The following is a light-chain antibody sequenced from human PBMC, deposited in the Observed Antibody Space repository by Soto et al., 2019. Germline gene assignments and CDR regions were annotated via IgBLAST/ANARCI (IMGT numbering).Light chain of an antibody. CDR3: QQYNNWPRT. V-gene: IGKV3-15*01. J-gene: IGKJ1*01. Sequence: EIVLTQSPGTLSLSPGQRSTLSCRASQSVISTYLAWYQQKPGQAPRLXMYGASTRATGIPARFSGSGSGTEFTLTINSLQSEDFAVYYCQQYNNWPRTFGQGTKVDIK. CDR1: QSVISTY. CDR2: GAS.